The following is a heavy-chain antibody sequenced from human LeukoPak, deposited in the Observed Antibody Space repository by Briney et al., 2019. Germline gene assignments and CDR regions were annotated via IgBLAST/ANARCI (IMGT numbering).Heavy chain of an antibody. D-gene: IGHD1-26*01. V-gene: IGHV1-2*07. J-gene: IGHJ1*01. CDR2: INTNSRRT. Sequence: SLTLSSTASAYTFTTYNMHWVRQAPPQRLARMGWINTNSRRTNYAHNFQGRVNMSRATPINTAYMELRTLRSHHPALYSCPRDPSGTYPFHHWCQGELVPVSS. CDR1: AYTFTTYN. CDR3: PRDPSGTYPFHH.